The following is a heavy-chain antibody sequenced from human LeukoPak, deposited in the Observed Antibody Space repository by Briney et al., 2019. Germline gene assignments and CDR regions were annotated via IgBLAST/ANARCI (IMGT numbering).Heavy chain of an antibody. V-gene: IGHV4-34*01. CDR1: GGPFSDCY. D-gene: IGHD3-3*01. Sequence: SETLSLTCAVYGGPFSDCYWSWIRQPPGKGLEWIGEINHSGSTNYNPSLKSRVTISVDTSKNQFSLKLSSVTAADTAVYYCASRSSIWSGYQDTLYYFDSWGQGTLVTVSS. CDR3: ASRSSIWSGYQDTLYYFDS. J-gene: IGHJ4*02. CDR2: INHSGST.